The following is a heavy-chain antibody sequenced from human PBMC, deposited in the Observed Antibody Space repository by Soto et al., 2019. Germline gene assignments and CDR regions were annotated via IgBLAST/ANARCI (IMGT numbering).Heavy chain of an antibody. CDR1: GDTFNNFA. D-gene: IGHD4-4*01. V-gene: IGHV1-69*12. CDR3: AGHRGADFRNWFFDL. Sequence: QVQLVQSGAEVKKPGSSVKISCGAPGDTFNNFALSWVRQAPGLGLEWMGGIIPIFATPTYAQKFQDRVTFTAADSTTTAYMELSSLRSDDTAVYYCAGHRGADFRNWFFDLWGRGTLVTVSS. J-gene: IGHJ2*01. CDR2: IIPIFATP.